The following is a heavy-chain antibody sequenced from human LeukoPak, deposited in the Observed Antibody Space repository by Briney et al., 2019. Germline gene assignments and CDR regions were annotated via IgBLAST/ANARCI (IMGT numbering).Heavy chain of an antibody. V-gene: IGHV1-46*01. Sequence: ASVKVSCKASGYTFTSYYMHWVRQAPGQGLEWMGIINPSGGSTSYAQKFQGRVTMTRDTSTSTVYMELSSLRSEDTAVYYCARDGITIFGVVIDDAFDIWGQGTMVTVSS. CDR2: INPSGGST. D-gene: IGHD3-3*01. CDR1: GYTFTSYY. CDR3: ARDGITIFGVVIDDAFDI. J-gene: IGHJ3*02.